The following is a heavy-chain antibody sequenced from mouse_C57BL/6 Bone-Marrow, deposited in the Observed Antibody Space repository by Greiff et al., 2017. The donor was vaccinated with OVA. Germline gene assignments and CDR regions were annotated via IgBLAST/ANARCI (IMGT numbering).Heavy chain of an antibody. J-gene: IGHJ4*01. V-gene: IGHV1-72*01. D-gene: IGHD2-13*01. CDR3: AKGEYVRVNYAMDY. CDR1: GYTFTSYW. Sequence: QVQLQQPGAELVQPGASVKLSCKASGYTFTSYWMHWVKQRPGRGLEWIGRIDPNSGGTKYNEKFKSKATLTVDKPSSTAYMQLSSLTSKDAAVYYCAKGEYVRVNYAMDYWGQGTSVTVSS. CDR2: IDPNSGGT.